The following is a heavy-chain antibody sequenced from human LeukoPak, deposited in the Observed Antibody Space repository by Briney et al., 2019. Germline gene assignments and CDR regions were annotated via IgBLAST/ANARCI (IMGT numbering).Heavy chain of an antibody. CDR1: GGSISSYY. D-gene: IGHD5-12*01. V-gene: IGHV4-59*05. J-gene: IGHJ5*02. CDR2: IYYSGST. CDR3: ARHHNQWLRSQWFDP. Sequence: PSETLSLTCTVSGGSISSYYWSWIRQPPGKGLEWIGSIYYSGSTYYNPSLKSRVTISVDTSKNQFSLKLSSVTAADTAVYYCARHHNQWLRSQWFDPWGQGTLVTVSS.